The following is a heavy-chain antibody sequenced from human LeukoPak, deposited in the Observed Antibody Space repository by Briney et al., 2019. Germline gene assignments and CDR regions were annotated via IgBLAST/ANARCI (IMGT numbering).Heavy chain of an antibody. CDR2: ISGSGGST. CDR1: GFTFSSYA. J-gene: IGHJ4*02. D-gene: IGHD5-12*01. V-gene: IGHV3-23*01. Sequence: GGSLRLSCAASGFTFSSYAMSWVRQAPGKGLEWVSAISGSGGSTYYADSVKGRFTISRDNSKNTLYLQMNSLRAEDTAVYYCAKRVRYSGYGRIDYWGQETLATVSS. CDR3: AKRVRYSGYGRIDY.